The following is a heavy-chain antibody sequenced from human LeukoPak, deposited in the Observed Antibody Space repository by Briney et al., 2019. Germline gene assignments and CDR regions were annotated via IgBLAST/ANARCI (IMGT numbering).Heavy chain of an antibody. V-gene: IGHV4-59*11. CDR1: PGSISSHY. CDR2: IYNSGIT. Sequence: PSETLSLTCTVSPGSISSHYWGWIRQPPGKGLEWIGYIYNSGITKYNPSLKSRVTISVDTSKNRFSLKLSSVTAADTAVYYCVRNPLGIGWFDPWGQGILVTVSS. J-gene: IGHJ5*02. D-gene: IGHD7-27*01. CDR3: VRNPLGIGWFDP.